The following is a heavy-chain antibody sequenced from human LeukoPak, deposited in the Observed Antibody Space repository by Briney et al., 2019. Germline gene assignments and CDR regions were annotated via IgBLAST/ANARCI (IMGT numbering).Heavy chain of an antibody. Sequence: SGTLSLTCAVYGGSFSGYYWSWIRQPPGKGLEWIGEINHSGSTNYNPSLKSRVTISVDTSKNQFSLKLSSVTAADTAVYYCARGSANYYDSSGYYPFDYWGQGTLVTVSS. V-gene: IGHV4-34*01. D-gene: IGHD3-22*01. CDR3: ARGSANYYDSSGYYPFDY. J-gene: IGHJ4*02. CDR2: INHSGST. CDR1: GGSFSGYY.